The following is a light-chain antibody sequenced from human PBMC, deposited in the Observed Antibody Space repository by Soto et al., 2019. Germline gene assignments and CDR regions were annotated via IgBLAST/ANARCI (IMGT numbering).Light chain of an antibody. CDR1: SSDVGSSNL. CDR2: EGS. CDR3: CSSADSSTFYV. V-gene: IGLV2-23*01. J-gene: IGLJ1*01. Sequence: QSALTQPASVCGSPGQAITISCTGTSSDVGSSNLVSWYQQHPGKAPKLIIYEGSRRPSGVSGRFSGSKSGNTASLTISGLQAEDEADYYCCSSADSSTFYVFGTGTKVTVL.